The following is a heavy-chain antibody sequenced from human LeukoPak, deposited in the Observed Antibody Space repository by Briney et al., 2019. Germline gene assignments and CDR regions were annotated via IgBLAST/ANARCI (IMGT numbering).Heavy chain of an antibody. CDR3: ARPLSSGSPQGLPTSPHLDY. V-gene: IGHV3-21*01. CDR1: GFIFNTYS. Sequence: GGSLRLSCAASGFIFNTYSMNWVRQAPGKGLEWVSSFSSTTSYIFYADSVKGRFTISRDNAKNSLYLQMTGLRAEDTAVYYCARPLSSGSPQGLPTSPHLDYWGQGTLVTVSS. CDR2: FSSTTSYI. D-gene: IGHD3-10*01. J-gene: IGHJ4*02.